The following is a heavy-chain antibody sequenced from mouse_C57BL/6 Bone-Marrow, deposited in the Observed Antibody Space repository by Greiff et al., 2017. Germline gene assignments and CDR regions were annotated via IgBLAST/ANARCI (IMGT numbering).Heavy chain of an antibody. V-gene: IGHV5-17*01. J-gene: IGHJ4*01. CDR2: ISSGSSTI. Sequence: EVQVVESGGGLVKPGGSLKLSCAASGFTFSDYGMHWVRQAPEKGLEWVAYISSGSSTIYYADTVKGRFTISRDNAKNTLFLQMTSLRSEDTAMYYCARRGLLRYSYAMDYWGQGTSVTVSS. CDR3: ARRGLLRYSYAMDY. D-gene: IGHD1-1*01. CDR1: GFTFSDYG.